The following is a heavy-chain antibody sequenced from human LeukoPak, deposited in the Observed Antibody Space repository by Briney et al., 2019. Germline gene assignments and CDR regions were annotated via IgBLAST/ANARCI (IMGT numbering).Heavy chain of an antibody. CDR1: GFTFSSYS. CDR2: ISSSSSYI. CDR3: TRLLYYYDSDIYQRYFDY. Sequence: GGSLRLSCAASGFTFSSYSMNWVRQAPGKGLEWVSSISSSSSYIYYADSVKGRFTISRDNAKNSLYLQMNSLRAEDTAVYYCTRLLYYYDSDIYQRYFDYWGQGTLVTVSS. V-gene: IGHV3-21*01. D-gene: IGHD3-22*01. J-gene: IGHJ4*02.